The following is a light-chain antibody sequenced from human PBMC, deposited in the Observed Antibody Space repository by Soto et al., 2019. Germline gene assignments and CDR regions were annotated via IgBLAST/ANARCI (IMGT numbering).Light chain of an antibody. CDR3: QQYGSSPYT. J-gene: IGKJ2*01. V-gene: IGKV3-20*01. CDR2: GAS. CDR1: QSVSLNY. Sequence: EIVLTQSPGTPSLSPGERATLSCRASQSVSLNYLAWYQQKPGQTPRLLIYGASSRATGIPDRFSAGGSGTDFTLTITRLEPEDFAVYYCQQYGSSPYTFGQGTKLEIK.